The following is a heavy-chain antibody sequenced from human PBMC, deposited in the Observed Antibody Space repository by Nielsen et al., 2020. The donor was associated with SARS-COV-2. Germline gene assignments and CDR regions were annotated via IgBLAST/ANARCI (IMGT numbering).Heavy chain of an antibody. J-gene: IGHJ4*02. CDR3: AKDADCSS. CDR2: ISWDGGST. Sequence: GESLKISCAASGFTFDDYTMHWVRQAPGKGLEWVSLISWDGGSTYYADSVKGRFTISRDNSKNSLYLQMNSLRTEDTALYYCAKDADCSSWGQGTMVTVSS. D-gene: IGHD6-13*01. CDR1: GFTFDDYT. V-gene: IGHV3-43*01.